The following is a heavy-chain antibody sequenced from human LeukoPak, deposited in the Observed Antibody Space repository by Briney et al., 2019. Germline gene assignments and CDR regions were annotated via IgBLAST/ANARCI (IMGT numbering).Heavy chain of an antibody. D-gene: IGHD3-10*01. CDR1: EFSFINYW. CDR3: ARQDGSGLYYFDY. J-gene: IGHJ4*02. Sequence: GESLKISCKGSEFSFINYWIGWVRQMPGKGLEWMGIIYPGDSDTRYSPSFQGQVTISADKSISTAYLQWSSLRASDTAMYYCARQDGSGLYYFDYWGQGTLVTVSS. V-gene: IGHV5-51*01. CDR2: IYPGDSDT.